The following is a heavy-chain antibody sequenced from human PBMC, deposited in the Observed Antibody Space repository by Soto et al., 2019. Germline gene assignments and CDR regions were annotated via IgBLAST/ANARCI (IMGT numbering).Heavy chain of an antibody. J-gene: IGHJ6*02. V-gene: IGHV3-30-3*01. Sequence: PGGSLRLSCAASGFTFSSYAMHWVRQAPGKGLEWVAVISDDGSNKYYADSVKGRFTISRDNSKNTLYLQMNSLRAEDTAVYYCARASGLGGYDDYYYGMDVWGPGTTVPVSS. CDR1: GFTFSSYA. CDR3: ARASGLGGYDDYYYGMDV. D-gene: IGHD5-12*01. CDR2: ISDDGSNK.